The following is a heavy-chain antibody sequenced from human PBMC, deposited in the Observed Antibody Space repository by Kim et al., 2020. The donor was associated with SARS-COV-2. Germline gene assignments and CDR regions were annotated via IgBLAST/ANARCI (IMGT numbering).Heavy chain of an antibody. CDR3: ARYAGGIFDWFQGFDP. CDR1: GGSISSSSYY. CDR2: IYYSGST. V-gene: IGHV4-39*07. J-gene: IGHJ5*02. Sequence: SETLSLTCTVSGGSISSSSYYWGWIRQPPGKGLEWIGSIYYSGSTYYNPSLKSRVTISVDTSKNQFSLKLSSVTAADTAVYYCARYAGGIFDWFQGFDPWGQGTLVTVSS. D-gene: IGHD3-9*01.